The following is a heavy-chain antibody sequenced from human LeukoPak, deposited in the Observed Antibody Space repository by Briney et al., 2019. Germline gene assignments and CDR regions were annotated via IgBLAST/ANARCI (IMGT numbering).Heavy chain of an antibody. V-gene: IGHV4-34*01. Sequence: SETLSLTCAVYGVSFSGYYWSWIRQPPGKGLEWIGEINHSGSSNYNPSLKSRVTISVDTSKNQFSLKLSSVTAADTAVYYCARIYDFYSLDVWGQGTTVTVSS. D-gene: IGHD3-3*01. CDR3: ARIYDFYSLDV. J-gene: IGHJ6*02. CDR1: GVSFSGYY. CDR2: INHSGSS.